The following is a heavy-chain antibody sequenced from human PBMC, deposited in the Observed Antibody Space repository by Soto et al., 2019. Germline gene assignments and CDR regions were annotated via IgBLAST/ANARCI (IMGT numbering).Heavy chain of an antibody. V-gene: IGHV4-31*03. J-gene: IGHJ6*02. CDR1: GGSISSGGDY. CDR3: ARARGVATIIYYYGMDV. Sequence: QVQLQESGPGLVKPSQTLSLTCTVSGGSISSGGDYWSWIRQHPGKGLEWIGYIYYNGSTNYNPSPKSRVTISVDTSKNQFSLKLSSVTAADTAVYYCARARGVATIIYYYGMDVWDQGTTVTVSS. D-gene: IGHD5-12*01. CDR2: IYYNGST.